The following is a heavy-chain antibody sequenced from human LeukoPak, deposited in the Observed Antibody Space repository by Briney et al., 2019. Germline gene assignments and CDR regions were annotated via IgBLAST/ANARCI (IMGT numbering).Heavy chain of an antibody. V-gene: IGHV3-21*01. Sequence: GGSLRLSCTASGFTFSGYSMNWIRQAPGKGLEWVSSFGTRGTSIYHAGSVKGRFAISRDNAKNSLYLQMNSLRAEDTALYYCAREVSEGFDFWGQGTLVTVSS. CDR2: FGTRGTSI. D-gene: IGHD3-22*01. CDR3: AREVSEGFDF. CDR1: GFTFSGYS. J-gene: IGHJ4*02.